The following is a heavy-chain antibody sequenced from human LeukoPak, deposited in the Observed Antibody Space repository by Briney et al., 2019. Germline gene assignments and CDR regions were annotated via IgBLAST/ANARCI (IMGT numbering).Heavy chain of an antibody. CDR1: SGSFSGYY. CDR3: ARGGFTMIVVAQEWFYFDY. J-gene: IGHJ4*02. Sequence: SETLSLTCAVYSGSFSGYYWSWIRQPPGRGLEWIGEINHSGSTNYNPSLKSRVTISVDTSKNQFSLKLSSVTAADTAVYYCARGGFTMIVVAQEWFYFDYWGQGTLVTVSS. D-gene: IGHD3-22*01. V-gene: IGHV4-34*01. CDR2: INHSGST.